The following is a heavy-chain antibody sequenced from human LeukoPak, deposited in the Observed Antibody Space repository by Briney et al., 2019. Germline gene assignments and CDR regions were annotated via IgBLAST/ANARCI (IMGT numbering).Heavy chain of an antibody. CDR2: ISYDGSNK. D-gene: IGHD3-10*01. V-gene: IGHV3-30*18. CDR3: AKRITYDYGSGYGMDV. CDR1: GFTFSSYG. J-gene: IGHJ6*04. Sequence: GGSLRLSCAASGFTFSSYGMHWVRQAPGKGLEWVSVISYDGSNKYYADSVKGRFTISRDNSKDTLYLQMNSLRAEDTAVYYCAKRITYDYGSGYGMDVWGKGTTVTVSS.